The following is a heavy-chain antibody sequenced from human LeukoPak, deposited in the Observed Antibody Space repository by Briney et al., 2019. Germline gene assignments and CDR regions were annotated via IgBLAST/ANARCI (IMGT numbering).Heavy chain of an antibody. Sequence: GASVKVSCKASGYTFTGYYMHWVRQAPGKGLEWMGGFDPEDGETIYAQKFQGRVTMTEDTSTDTAYMELSSLRSEDTAVYYCATGQWLVNLLDYWGQGTLVTVSS. CDR2: FDPEDGET. CDR3: ATGQWLVNLLDY. J-gene: IGHJ4*02. CDR1: GYTFTGYY. D-gene: IGHD6-19*01. V-gene: IGHV1-24*01.